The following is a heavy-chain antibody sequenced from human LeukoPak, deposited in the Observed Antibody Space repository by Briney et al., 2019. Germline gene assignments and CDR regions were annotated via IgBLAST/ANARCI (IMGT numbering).Heavy chain of an antibody. CDR1: XXXFSSYW. CDR3: ARIRVMDLYYFDY. CDR2: IKQDGSEK. J-gene: IGHJ4*02. Sequence: GGSXRLSXAXXXXXFSSYWMSWVRQAPGKGLEWVANIKQDGSEKYYVDSVKGRFTISRDNAKNSLYLQMNSLRAKDTAVYYCARIRVMDLYYFDYWGQGTLVTVSS. V-gene: IGHV3-7*01. D-gene: IGHD3-10*01.